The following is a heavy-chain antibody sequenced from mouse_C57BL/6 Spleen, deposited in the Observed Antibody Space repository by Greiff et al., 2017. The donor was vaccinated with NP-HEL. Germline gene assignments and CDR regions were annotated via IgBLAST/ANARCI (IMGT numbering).Heavy chain of an antibody. J-gene: IGHJ3*01. CDR3: ASGGDGYYGAY. Sequence: QVHVKQPGAELVKPGASVKMSCKASGYTFTSYWITWVKQRPGQGLEWIGDIYPGSGSTNYNEKFKSKATLTVDTSSSTAYMQLSSLTSEDSAVYYCASGGDGYYGAYWGQGTLVTVSA. V-gene: IGHV1-55*01. CDR1: GYTFTSYW. CDR2: IYPGSGST. D-gene: IGHD2-3*01.